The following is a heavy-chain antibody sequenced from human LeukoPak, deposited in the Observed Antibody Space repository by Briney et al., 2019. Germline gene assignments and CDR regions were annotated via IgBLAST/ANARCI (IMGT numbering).Heavy chain of an antibody. CDR2: ISGSGSGGST. Sequence: GGSLRLSCAASGFTFSSYSMNWVRQAPGRGLEWVSSISGSGSGGSTYYADSVKGRFTISRDNSKNTLYLQMNSLRAEDTAVYYCAKSGYNRFDYWGQGTLVTVSS. J-gene: IGHJ4*02. D-gene: IGHD5-24*01. CDR1: GFTFSSYS. V-gene: IGHV3-23*01. CDR3: AKSGYNRFDY.